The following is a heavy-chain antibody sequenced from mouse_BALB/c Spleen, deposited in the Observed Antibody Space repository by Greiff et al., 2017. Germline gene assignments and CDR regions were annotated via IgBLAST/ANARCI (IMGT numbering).Heavy chain of an antibody. V-gene: IGHV7-3*02. CDR1: GFTFTDYY. Sequence: EVKVEESGGGLVQPGGSLRLSCATSGFTFTDYYMSWVRQPPGKALEWLGFIRNKANGYTTEYSASVKGRFTISRDNSQSILYLQMNTLRAEDSATYYCARDPQLGSFDYWGQGTTLTVSS. D-gene: IGHD4-1*02. J-gene: IGHJ2*01. CDR3: ARDPQLGSFDY. CDR2: IRNKANGYTT.